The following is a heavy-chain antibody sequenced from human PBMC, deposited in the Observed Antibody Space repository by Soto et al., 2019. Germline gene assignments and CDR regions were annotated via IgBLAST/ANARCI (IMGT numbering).Heavy chain of an antibody. CDR1: VYTFIDYF. Sequence: VASVKVSCKASVYTFIDYFIQWVRQAPGQGLEWMGWINPSSGETTYAQKFQGRVTMTRDTSISTAYMDLITLRSDYTAIYYCVRGLKWSDLEYWGQGTPVTVSS. CDR2: INPSSGET. D-gene: IGHD2-15*01. V-gene: IGHV1-2*02. J-gene: IGHJ4*02. CDR3: VRGLKWSDLEY.